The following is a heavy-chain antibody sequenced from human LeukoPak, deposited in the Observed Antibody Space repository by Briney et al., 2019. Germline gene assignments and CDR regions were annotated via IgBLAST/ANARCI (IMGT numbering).Heavy chain of an antibody. CDR1: GYTFTGYS. J-gene: IGHJ4*02. CDR3: ATDIPHGSGSFSYFDY. Sequence: ASVKVSCKASGYTFTGYSMHWVRQAPGQGLEWVAWIKPDSGGTNYAQKFKGRVTVAWDTSIRTAYMELSRLRSDDTAIYYCATDIPHGSGSFSYFDYWGQGSLVTVSS. V-gene: IGHV1-2*02. CDR2: IKPDSGGT. D-gene: IGHD3-10*01.